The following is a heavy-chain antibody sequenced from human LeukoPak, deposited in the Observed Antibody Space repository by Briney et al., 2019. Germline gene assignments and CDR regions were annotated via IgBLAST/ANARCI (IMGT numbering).Heavy chain of an antibody. J-gene: IGHJ6*04. Sequence: PSETLSLTCTVSGGSISSYYWSWIRQPPGKGLEWIGYIYYSGSTNYNPSLKSRVTISVDTSKSQFSLKLSSVTTADTAVYYCARVGLYCSGGSCYSDGMDVWGKGTTVTVSS. V-gene: IGHV4-59*01. CDR3: ARVGLYCSGGSCYSDGMDV. D-gene: IGHD2-15*01. CDR2: IYYSGST. CDR1: GGSISSYY.